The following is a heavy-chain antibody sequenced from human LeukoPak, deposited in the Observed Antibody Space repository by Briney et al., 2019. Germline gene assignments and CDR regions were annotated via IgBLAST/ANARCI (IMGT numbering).Heavy chain of an antibody. CDR1: GGSISSCY. V-gene: IGHV4-59*01. Sequence: PSETLSLTCTVSGGSISSCYWSWIRQPPGKGLEWIGYIYYSGSTNYNPSLKSRVTISVDTSKNQFSLKLSSVTAADTAVHYCARRGYCSGGSCYAGLNWFDPWGQGTLVTVSS. CDR2: IYYSGST. D-gene: IGHD2-15*01. J-gene: IGHJ5*02. CDR3: ARRGYCSGGSCYAGLNWFDP.